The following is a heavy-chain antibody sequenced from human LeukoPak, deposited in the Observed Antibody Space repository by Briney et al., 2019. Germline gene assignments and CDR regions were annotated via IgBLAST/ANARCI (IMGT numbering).Heavy chain of an antibody. CDR3: VRVGVRVGAPRRNLLGRPVAMAGGSFDI. CDR1: GFIFNNYW. J-gene: IGHJ3*02. D-gene: IGHD2-2*01. V-gene: IGHV3-7*04. Sequence: GGSLRLSCDASGFIFNNYWISWVRQAPGEGLEWVANIKQDGSEKYYVDSVKGRFTISRDNAKNSLYLQMNSLRAEDTAVFYCVRVGVRVGAPRRNLLGRPVAMAGGSFDIWGQGTMVTVSS. CDR2: IKQDGSEK.